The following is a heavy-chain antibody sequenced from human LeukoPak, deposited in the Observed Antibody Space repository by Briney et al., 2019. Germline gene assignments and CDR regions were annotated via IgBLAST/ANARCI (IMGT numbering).Heavy chain of an antibody. Sequence: PSGTLSLTCAVSGGSISSSNWWSWVRQPPGKGLEWIGEINHSGSTNYNPSLKSRVTISVDTSKNQFSLKLSSVTAADTAVYYCAGYCSSTSCYYWFDPWGQGTLVTVSS. CDR2: INHSGST. CDR1: GGSISSSNW. J-gene: IGHJ5*02. CDR3: AGYCSSTSCYYWFDP. V-gene: IGHV4-4*02. D-gene: IGHD2-2*03.